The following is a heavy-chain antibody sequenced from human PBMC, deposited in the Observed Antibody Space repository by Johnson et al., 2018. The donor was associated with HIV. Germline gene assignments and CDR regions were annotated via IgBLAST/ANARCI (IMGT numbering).Heavy chain of an antibody. Sequence: VQLVESGGGLVKPGGSLRLPCAASGFTFSNAWMTWVRQAPGKGMEWVGRIKRKRDGGTTDYAAPVKGRFSISRDDSKSTVYLQMNSLRAEDTAVYYCASSSSSWTSDPDDAFDIWGQGTMVTVSS. CDR2: IKRKRDGGTT. CDR1: GFTFSNAW. V-gene: IGHV3-15*01. D-gene: IGHD6-13*01. CDR3: ASSSSSWTSDPDDAFDI. J-gene: IGHJ3*02.